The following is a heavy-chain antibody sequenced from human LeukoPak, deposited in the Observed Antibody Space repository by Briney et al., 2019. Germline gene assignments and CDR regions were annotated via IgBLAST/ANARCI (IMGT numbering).Heavy chain of an antibody. CDR3: ARDHATIGPVDAFDI. J-gene: IGHJ3*02. CDR2: IYTSGST. D-gene: IGHD2-2*01. CDR1: GGFISSGSYY. Sequence: SETLSLTCTVSGGFISSGSYYWSWIRQPAGKGLEWIGRIYTSGSTNYNPSLKSRVTISIDTSKNQFSLRLNSVTAADTAVYYCARDHATIGPVDAFDIWGQGTMVTVSS. V-gene: IGHV4-61*02.